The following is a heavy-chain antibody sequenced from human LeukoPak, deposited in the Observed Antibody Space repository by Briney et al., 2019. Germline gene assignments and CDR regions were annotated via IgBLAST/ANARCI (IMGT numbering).Heavy chain of an antibody. V-gene: IGHV3-23*01. CDR3: AKEEQQLTSR. Sequence: GGSLRLSCAAFGFTFSNYAMSWVRQAPGKGLEWVSGISGSDGTTYYADSVKGRFTVCRDNSMNTLYLQMNSLRAEDTALYYCAKEEQQLTSRWGQGTLVTVSS. CDR2: ISGSDGTT. J-gene: IGHJ4*02. D-gene: IGHD6-13*01. CDR1: GFTFSNYA.